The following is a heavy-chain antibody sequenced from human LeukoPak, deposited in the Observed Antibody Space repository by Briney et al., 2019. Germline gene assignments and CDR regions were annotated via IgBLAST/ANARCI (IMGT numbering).Heavy chain of an antibody. CDR3: ARPYHYGDYVDY. CDR2: ISSSSSYI. Sequence: GGSLRLSCAASGFTFSSYSMNWVRQAPGKGLEWVSSISSSSSYIYYADSVKGRFTISRDNAKNSLYLQMNSLRVEDTAVYYCARPYHYGDYVDYWGQGTLVTVSS. V-gene: IGHV3-21*01. J-gene: IGHJ4*02. CDR1: GFTFSSYS. D-gene: IGHD4-17*01.